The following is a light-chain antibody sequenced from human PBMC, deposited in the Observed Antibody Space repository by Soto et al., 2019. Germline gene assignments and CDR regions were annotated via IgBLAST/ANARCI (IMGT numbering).Light chain of an antibody. CDR2: ETS. V-gene: IGKV3D-20*01. CDR3: QHFGSSAGT. Sequence: EIVLTKSPATLSLSPGEGATLSCGASQTVGSTCLDWFQQKPGLAPMLLMYETSSRATGIPDRFSGSGYGTDFTLTISRLEPEDFAVCSCQHFGSSAGTFGQGTKVEIK. CDR1: QTVGSTC. J-gene: IGKJ1*01.